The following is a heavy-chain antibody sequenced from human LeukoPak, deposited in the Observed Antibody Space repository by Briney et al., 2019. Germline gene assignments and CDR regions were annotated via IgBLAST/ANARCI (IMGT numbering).Heavy chain of an antibody. V-gene: IGHV4-61*08. Sequence: SETLSLTCTVSGGSISSGDYYWSWIRQPPGTGLEWIGYIYYSGSTNYNPSLKSRVTISVDTSKNQFSLKLSSVTAADTAVYYCARVHYYDSSGYYASAFDYWGQGTLVTVSS. CDR1: GGSISSGDYY. CDR2: IYYSGST. D-gene: IGHD3-22*01. J-gene: IGHJ4*02. CDR3: ARVHYYDSSGYYASAFDY.